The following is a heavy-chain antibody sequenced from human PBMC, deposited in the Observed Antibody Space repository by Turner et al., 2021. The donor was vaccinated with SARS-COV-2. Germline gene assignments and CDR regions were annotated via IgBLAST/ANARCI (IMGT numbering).Heavy chain of an antibody. CDR3: AREGLWGVVGAGGLDY. CDR2: IWYDGSNK. CDR1: GFTFSSYG. D-gene: IGHD1-26*01. V-gene: IGHV3-33*01. J-gene: IGHJ4*02. Sequence: QVQLVESGGGVVQPGRSLRLSCAASGFTFSSYGMHWVRQAPGKGLEWVAVIWYDGSNKYYADSVKGLFTISRDNSKNTLYLQMNSLRAEDTAVYYCAREGLWGVVGAGGLDYWGQGTLVTVSS.